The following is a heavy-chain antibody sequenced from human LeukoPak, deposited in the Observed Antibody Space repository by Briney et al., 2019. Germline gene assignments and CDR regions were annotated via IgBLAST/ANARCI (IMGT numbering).Heavy chain of an antibody. J-gene: IGHJ4*02. D-gene: IGHD4-17*01. Sequence: PGGSLRLSCAASGFIFNNYAMSWVRQAPGKGLEWVSAISGSGGSTYYADSVKGRFTISRDNSKNTLYLQMNSLRAEDTAVYYFAKGAADYGESGGDYWGKGTWVTVS. CDR1: GFIFNNYA. CDR2: ISGSGGST. CDR3: AKGAADYGESGGDY. V-gene: IGHV3-23*01.